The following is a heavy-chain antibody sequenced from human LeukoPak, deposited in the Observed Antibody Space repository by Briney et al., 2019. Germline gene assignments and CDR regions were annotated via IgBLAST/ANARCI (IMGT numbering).Heavy chain of an antibody. Sequence: GGSLRLSCAASGFTFSDHYMDWVPQAPGKGLEWVGRTRNKAKSYTTDYAASVKGRFTISRDDAQSSMYLQMNSLKTEDTAVYYCARDSSGDYWGQGTLVTVSS. CDR3: ARDSSGDY. D-gene: IGHD3-22*01. CDR1: GFTFSDHY. V-gene: IGHV3-72*01. CDR2: TRNKAKSYTT. J-gene: IGHJ4*02.